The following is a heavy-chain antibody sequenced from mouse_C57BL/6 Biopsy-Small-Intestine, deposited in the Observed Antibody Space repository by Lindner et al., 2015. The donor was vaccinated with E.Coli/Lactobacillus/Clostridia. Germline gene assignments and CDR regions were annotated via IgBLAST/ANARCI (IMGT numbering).Heavy chain of an antibody. Sequence: SVKVSCKASGGTFSSYGISWVRQAPGHGLEWMGGTIPIFGTSNYAQKFQGRVTITADESTSTAYMELSSLRSEDTALYYCARSLPASGRDYFDIWGQGTMVTVSS. CDR1: GGTFSSYG. CDR2: TIPIFGTS. CDR3: ARSLPASGRDYFDI. V-gene: IGHV1-81*01. D-gene: IGHD2-4*01. J-gene: IGHJ3*01.